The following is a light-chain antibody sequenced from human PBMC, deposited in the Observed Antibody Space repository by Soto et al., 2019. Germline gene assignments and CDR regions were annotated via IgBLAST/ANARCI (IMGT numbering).Light chain of an antibody. CDR1: QSVRSNY. V-gene: IGKV3-20*01. J-gene: IGKJ5*01. CDR3: HQYGSSPIT. CDR2: DAS. Sequence: IVLTQSPGTLSFSPGERATLSCRASQSVRSNYLAWYQQKPDQAPSLLIYDASSRATGIPDRFSGSGSGTDFTLAITRLEPEDFALYYCHQYGSSPITFGQGTRLEIK.